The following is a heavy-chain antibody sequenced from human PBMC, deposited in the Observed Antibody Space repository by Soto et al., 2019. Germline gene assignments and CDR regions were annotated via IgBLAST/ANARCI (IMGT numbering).Heavy chain of an antibody. J-gene: IGHJ5*02. V-gene: IGHV4-4*02. CDR3: AREIVTAGGNNYFDP. CDR1: GGTVASSHW. CDR2: VYHTGDT. Sequence: QVQLQESGPRLVKPSESLSLTCGVSGGTVASSHWWSWVRQSPGRGLEWIGNVYHTGDTNFNPSRQSRVTLSVDKSNNQSSLRLTSVTAADTAVYFCAREIVTAGGNNYFDPWGPGTLVTVSS. D-gene: IGHD2-21*02.